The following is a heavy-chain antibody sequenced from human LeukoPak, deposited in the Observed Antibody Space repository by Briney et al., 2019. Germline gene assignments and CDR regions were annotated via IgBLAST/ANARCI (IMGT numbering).Heavy chain of an antibody. J-gene: IGHJ5*02. CDR1: GFTFSSYS. V-gene: IGHV3-21*01. CDR3: AMGRSWYSSNRFDP. D-gene: IGHD6-13*01. Sequence: GGSLRLSCAASGFTFSSYSMNWVRQAPGKGLEWVSSISSSSSYIYYADSVKGRFTISRDNAKNSLYLQMNSLRAEDTAVYYCAMGRSWYSSNRFDPWGQGTLVTVSS. CDR2: ISSSSSYI.